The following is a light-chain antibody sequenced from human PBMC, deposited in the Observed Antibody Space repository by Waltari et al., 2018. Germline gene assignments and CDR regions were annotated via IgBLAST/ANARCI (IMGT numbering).Light chain of an antibody. CDR3: SSYGGRSSVV. CDR2: EVS. Sequence: QSALPQPPSASGSPGQSVTISCTGTSSNVGGYHYASWYQQHPGKAPKVRIYEVSKRPSGVPDRFSGSKSGNTASLTVSGLQAEDEADYYCSSYGGRSSVVFGGGTKLTVL. J-gene: IGLJ2*01. V-gene: IGLV2-8*01. CDR1: SSNVGGYHY.